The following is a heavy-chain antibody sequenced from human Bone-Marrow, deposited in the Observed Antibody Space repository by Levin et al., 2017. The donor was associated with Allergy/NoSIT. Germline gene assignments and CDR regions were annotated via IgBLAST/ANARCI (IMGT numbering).Heavy chain of an antibody. V-gene: IGHV4-4*02. Sequence: SETLSLTCAVSGGSISSSNWWSWVRQPPGKGLEWIGEIYHSGSTNYNPSLKSRVTISVDKSKNQFSLKLSSVTAADTAVYYCARDGKDFWSGYYYYYGMDVWGQGTTVTVSS. CDR1: GGSISSSNW. CDR2: IYHSGST. D-gene: IGHD3-3*01. CDR3: ARDGKDFWSGYYYYYGMDV. J-gene: IGHJ6*02.